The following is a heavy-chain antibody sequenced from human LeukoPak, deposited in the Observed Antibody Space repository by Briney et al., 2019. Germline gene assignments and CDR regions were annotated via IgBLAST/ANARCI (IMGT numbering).Heavy chain of an antibody. CDR3: ARATDGSGYDFDY. V-gene: IGHV4-30-4*01. Sequence: SETLSLTYTVSGGSISSGDYYWSWIRQPPGKGLEWIGYIYYSGSTYYNPSLKSRVTISVDTSKNQFSLKLSSVTAADTAVYYCARATDGSGYDFDYWGQGTLVTVSS. J-gene: IGHJ4*02. CDR1: GGSISSGDYY. CDR2: IYYSGST. D-gene: IGHD5-12*01.